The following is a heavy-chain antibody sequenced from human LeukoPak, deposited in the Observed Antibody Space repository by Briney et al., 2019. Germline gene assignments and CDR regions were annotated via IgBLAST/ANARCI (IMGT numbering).Heavy chain of an antibody. V-gene: IGHV3-48*02. CDR1: GFTFRTYS. CDR3: AREPRESCAAFDI. Sequence: PGVSLRLSCAASGFTFRTYSMNWVRQAPGKGLEWVSYINSSSRSISYADSVKGRFTISRDNAKNLLYLQMNSLRDEDTAVYYCAREPRESCAAFDIWGQGTMVT. J-gene: IGHJ3*02. CDR2: INSSSRSI.